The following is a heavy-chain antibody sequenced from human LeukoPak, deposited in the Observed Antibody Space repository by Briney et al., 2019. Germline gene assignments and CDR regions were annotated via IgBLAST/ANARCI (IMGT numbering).Heavy chain of an antibody. CDR2: ISSGSSNL. D-gene: IGHD2-8*01. CDR1: GFTFSTSS. J-gene: IGHJ3*02. CDR3: ARGTPFNGFDI. Sequence: GGSLRLSCAASGFTFSTSSMNWVRQAPGKGLEWVSYISSGSSNLYYLDSVRGRFTISRDNAKNSLYLQMNSPRAEDTAVYYCARGTPFNGFDIWGQGTMVTVSS. V-gene: IGHV3-21*01.